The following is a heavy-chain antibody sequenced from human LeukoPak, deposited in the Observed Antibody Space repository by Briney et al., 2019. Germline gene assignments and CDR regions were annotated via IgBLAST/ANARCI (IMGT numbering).Heavy chain of an antibody. Sequence: ASVKVSCKASGYTFTSYGISWVRQAPGQGLEWMGWISAYNGSTNYAQKLQGRVTMTTDTSTSTAYMELRSLRSDDTAVYYCASLVVPAVLDAFDIWGQGTMVTVSS. CDR3: ASLVVPAVLDAFDI. CDR2: ISAYNGST. CDR1: GYTFTSYG. D-gene: IGHD2-2*01. V-gene: IGHV1-18*01. J-gene: IGHJ3*02.